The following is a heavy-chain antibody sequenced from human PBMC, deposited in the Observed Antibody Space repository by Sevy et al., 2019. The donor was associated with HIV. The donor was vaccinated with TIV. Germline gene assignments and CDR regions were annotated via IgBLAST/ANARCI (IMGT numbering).Heavy chain of an antibody. CDR1: GFTFSDYW. V-gene: IGHV3-7*03. CDR2: IREDGGQI. CDR3: ARAVAAAGSY. D-gene: IGHD6-13*01. Sequence: GGSLRLSCVTSGFTFSDYWMTWVRQPPGKGLEWVANIREDGGQIYYLDSVKGRFTISRDKAKSPVFLQMNSLRVDDTAVYYCARAVAAAGSYWGQGTLVTVSS. J-gene: IGHJ4*02.